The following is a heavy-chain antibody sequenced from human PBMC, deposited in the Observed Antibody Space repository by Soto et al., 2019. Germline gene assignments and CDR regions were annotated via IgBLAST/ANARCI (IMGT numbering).Heavy chain of an antibody. CDR1: GFSFTSYW. CDR2: IKEDGSAK. V-gene: IGHV3-7*01. Sequence: EVQLVESGGGLVQPGGSLRVSCAASGFSFTSYWMSWVRQAPGKGLEWVANIKEDGSAKYYLDSVKGRFTISRDNAKNSLYLQMSSLRAEDTAVYYCAREDFSRFDYWGQGNLVTVSS. CDR3: AREDFSRFDY. J-gene: IGHJ4*02.